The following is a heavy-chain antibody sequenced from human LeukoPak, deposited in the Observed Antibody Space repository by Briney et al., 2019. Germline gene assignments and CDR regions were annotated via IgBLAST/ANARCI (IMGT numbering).Heavy chain of an antibody. J-gene: IGHJ2*01. Sequence: PGGSLRLSCAASGFTLRSYDMHWVRPAPGKGLQWVAVISYDGSNKYHTASVKSRFAISRDNSKNTLYLQMNSLRAEDTAVYYCAKDSEIAAAGSYWYFDLWGRGTLVTVSS. CDR1: GFTLRSYD. D-gene: IGHD6-13*01. V-gene: IGHV3-30*09. CDR3: AKDSEIAAAGSYWYFDL. CDR2: ISYDGSNK.